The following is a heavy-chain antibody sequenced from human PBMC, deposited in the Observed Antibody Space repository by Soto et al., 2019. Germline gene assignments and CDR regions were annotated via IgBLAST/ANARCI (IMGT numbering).Heavy chain of an antibody. CDR2: INQDGSDNT. CDR3: ARDQCSGGNCLFYYFDS. CDR1: GFTFRSYW. J-gene: IGHJ4*02. V-gene: IGHV3-7*03. Sequence: GGSLRLSCGASGFTFRSYWMSWVRQAPGKGLEWVANINQDGSDNTNYADSVKGRFTIFRDNTKNSLYLQMNSLRAEDTAVYYCARDQCSGGNCLFYYFDSWGQGTLVTVSS. D-gene: IGHD2-15*01.